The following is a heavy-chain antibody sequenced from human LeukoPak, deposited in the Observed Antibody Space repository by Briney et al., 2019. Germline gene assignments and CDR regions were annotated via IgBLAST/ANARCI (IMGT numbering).Heavy chain of an antibody. J-gene: IGHJ5*02. V-gene: IGHV3-23*01. Sequence: RPSGDNTYYGASVKGRFTISRDNSKNTVHLQMNNMRVDDTAVYYCARVAGWHWFDPWGQGTLVTVSS. CDR2: RPSGDNT. CDR3: ARVAGWHWFDP. D-gene: IGHD6-19*01.